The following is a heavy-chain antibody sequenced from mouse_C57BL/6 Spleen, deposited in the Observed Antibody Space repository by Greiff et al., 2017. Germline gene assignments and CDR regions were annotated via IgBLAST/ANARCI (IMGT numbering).Heavy chain of an antibody. V-gene: IGHV1-61*01. Sequence: QVQLQQPGAELVRPGSSVKLSCKASGYTFTSYWMDWVKQRPGQGLEWIGNIYPSDSETHYNQKFKDKATLTVDKSSSTAYMQLSSLTSEDSAVYYCARDYDYGSSYGFDDWGQGTTLTVSS. CDR1: GYTFTSYW. J-gene: IGHJ2*01. CDR3: ARDYDYGSSYGFDD. CDR2: IYPSDSET. D-gene: IGHD1-1*01.